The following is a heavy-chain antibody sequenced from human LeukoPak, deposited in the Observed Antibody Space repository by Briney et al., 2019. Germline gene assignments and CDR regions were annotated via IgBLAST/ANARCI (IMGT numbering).Heavy chain of an antibody. V-gene: IGHV1-69*04. J-gene: IGHJ6*02. D-gene: IGHD1-26*01. CDR1: GGTFSSYA. CDR3: ARAPSGSDDNRVLGKGNYYYGMDV. CDR2: IIPILGIA. Sequence: ASVKVSCKASGGTFSSYAISWVRQAPGQGLEWMGRIIPILGIANYAQKFQGRVTITADKSTSTAYMELSSLRSEDTAVYYCARAPSGSDDNRVLGKGNYYYGMDVWGQGTTVTVSS.